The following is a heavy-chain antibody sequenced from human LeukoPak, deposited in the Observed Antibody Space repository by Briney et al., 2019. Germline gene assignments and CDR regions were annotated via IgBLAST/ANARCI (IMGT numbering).Heavy chain of an antibody. Sequence: SVKVSCKASGGIFSSYTFNWVRQAPGQGLEWVGRITPIPGITNYAETFQGRVTLTADTSTSTLYMELSSLRSEDTAVYYCARLLRAVDTGAYYFDYWGQGTLVTVSS. CDR2: ITPIPGIT. CDR3: ARLLRAVDTGAYYFDY. CDR1: GGIFSSYT. D-gene: IGHD2-8*02. V-gene: IGHV1-69*02. J-gene: IGHJ4*02.